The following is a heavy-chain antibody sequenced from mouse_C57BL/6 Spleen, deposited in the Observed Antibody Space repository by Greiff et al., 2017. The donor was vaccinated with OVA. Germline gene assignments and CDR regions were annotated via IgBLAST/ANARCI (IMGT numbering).Heavy chain of an antibody. D-gene: IGHD1-1*01. CDR3: ARRDTTVAPFAY. J-gene: IGHJ3*01. Sequence: EVKVVESGGGLVKPGGSLKLSCAASGFTFSDYGMHWVRQAPEKGLEWVAYISSGSSTIYYADTVKGRFTISRDNAKNTLFLQMTSLRSEDTAMYYCARRDTTVAPFAYWGQGTLVTVSA. V-gene: IGHV5-17*01. CDR1: GFTFSDYG. CDR2: ISSGSSTI.